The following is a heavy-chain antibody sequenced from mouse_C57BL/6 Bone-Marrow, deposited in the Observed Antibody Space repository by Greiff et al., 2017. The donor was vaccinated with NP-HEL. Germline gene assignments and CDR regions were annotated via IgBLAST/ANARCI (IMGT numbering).Heavy chain of an antibody. CDR3: ARGAVRSPCAMDD. CDR2: IDPANGNT. V-gene: IGHV14-3*01. D-gene: IGHD1-1*01. J-gene: IGHJ1*03. Sequence: EVQLQQSVAELVRPGASVKLSCTASGFNFKNSYMHWVKQRPEQGLEWNGSIDPANGNTKYAPKFQGKATIPADTSSNTAYLQLSSLTSEDTAIYYCARGAVRSPCAMDDWGKGTTVTVSS. CDR1: GFNFKNSY.